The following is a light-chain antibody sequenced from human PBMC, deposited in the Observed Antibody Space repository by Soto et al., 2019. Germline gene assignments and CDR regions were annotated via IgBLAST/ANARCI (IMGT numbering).Light chain of an antibody. CDR1: QTIDSW. V-gene: IGKV1-5*03. Sequence: DIQMTRSPSTLSASVGDRVTITCRASQTIDSWLAWYQQRPGKPPNLLIYKASTLASGVPSRFSGSGSGTEFTLTINSLQPDDFATYYCQQYHIYSGTFGQGTKVEIK. J-gene: IGKJ1*01. CDR2: KAS. CDR3: QQYHIYSGT.